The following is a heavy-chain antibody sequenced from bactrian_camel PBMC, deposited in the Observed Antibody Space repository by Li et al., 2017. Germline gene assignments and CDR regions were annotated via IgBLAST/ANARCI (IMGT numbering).Heavy chain of an antibody. CDR2: IYARNGRS. V-gene: IGHV3S1*01. CDR3: AEGRGSRGEHCYSLNY. CDR1: GYATSHYC. D-gene: IGHD6*01. Sequence: SGYATSHYCIAWFRLSSGKEREEVAHIYARNGRSDVADSVKGRFTISQDSARNTVYLQMNNLQPEDTATYYCAEGRGSRGEHCYSLNYWGQGTQVTVS. J-gene: IGHJ4*01.